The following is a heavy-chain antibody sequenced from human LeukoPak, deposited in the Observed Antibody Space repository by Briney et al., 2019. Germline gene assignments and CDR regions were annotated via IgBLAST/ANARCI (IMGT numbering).Heavy chain of an antibody. Sequence: SGPTLVKPTQTLTLTCTFSGFSLGTGGVGVGWIRQPPGKALEWLALIYWDDDNRYSPSLKSRLTITKDTSKNQVVLTMTNMDPVDTATYYCATTSPLFYFDYWGQGTLVTVSS. CDR1: GFSLGTGGVG. CDR3: ATTSPLFYFDY. D-gene: IGHD1-1*01. J-gene: IGHJ4*02. V-gene: IGHV2-5*02. CDR2: IYWDDDN.